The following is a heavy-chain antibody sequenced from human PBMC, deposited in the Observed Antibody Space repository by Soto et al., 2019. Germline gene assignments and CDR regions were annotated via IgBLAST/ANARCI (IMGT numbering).Heavy chain of an antibody. CDR1: GFTFSSYS. D-gene: IGHD1-26*01. V-gene: IGHV3-21*03. CDR2: IRSSRSNI. CDR3: ARDEELHGDFDI. J-gene: IGHJ3*02. Sequence: GGSLRLSCAASGFTFSSYSMNWVRQAPGKGLEWVSSIRSSRSNIYYADSVKGRFTISRDNTKNSLYLQMNSLRAEDAAVYYCARDEELHGDFDIWGQGTMVTVSS.